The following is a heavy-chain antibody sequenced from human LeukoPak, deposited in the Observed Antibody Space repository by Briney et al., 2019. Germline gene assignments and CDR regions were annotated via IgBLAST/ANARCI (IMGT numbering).Heavy chain of an antibody. V-gene: IGHV4-59*08. CDR3: ARHSSSYLIDY. CDR1: GGSISNYY. CDR2: IYYSGST. Sequence: SETLSLTCIVSGGSISNYYWTWIRQPPGKGLEWIGYIYYSGSTNYNPSLKSRVTISVDTSKNQFSLKLSSVTAADTAVYYCARHSSSYLIDYWGQGTLVTVSS. D-gene: IGHD6-6*01. J-gene: IGHJ4*02.